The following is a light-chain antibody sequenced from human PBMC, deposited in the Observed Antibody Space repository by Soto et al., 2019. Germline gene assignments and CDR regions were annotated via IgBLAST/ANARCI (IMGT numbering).Light chain of an antibody. CDR3: QSYDSSLSVG. Sequence: QPVLTQPPSVSGAPGQRVTISCTGSSSNIGAGYDVHWYQQPPGTAPKLLIYGNSNRPSGIADRFSGSKSGTAASLAITGLQAEDEAEYYCQSYDSSLSVGFGGGTQLTVL. CDR1: SSNIGAGYD. J-gene: IGLJ2*01. V-gene: IGLV1-40*01. CDR2: GNS.